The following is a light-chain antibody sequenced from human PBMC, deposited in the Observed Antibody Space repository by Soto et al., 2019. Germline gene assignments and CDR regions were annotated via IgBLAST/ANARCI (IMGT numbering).Light chain of an antibody. CDR2: GTS. CDR1: AGPVTSGYY. V-gene: IGLV7-43*01. J-gene: IGLJ3*02. Sequence: QAVVTQEPSLTVSPGGTVTITCASSAGPVTSGYYPNWFQQKPGQAPRSLIYGTSNKHSWTPARFSGSLLGGKAALTLSGVQPEDEADYYCLLYSGAAHVWVFGGGTKLTVL. CDR3: LLYSGAAHVWV.